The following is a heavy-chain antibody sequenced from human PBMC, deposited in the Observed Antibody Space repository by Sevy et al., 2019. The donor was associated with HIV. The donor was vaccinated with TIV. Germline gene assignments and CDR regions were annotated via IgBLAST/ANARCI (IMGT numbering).Heavy chain of an antibody. CDR3: AREGSYGDYMLSYYYGMDV. D-gene: IGHD4-17*01. CDR1: GFSFRSYW. Sequence: GGSLRLSCAASGFSFRSYWMTWVRQAPGKGLEWVASIYQDGSEKYYMDSVKGRFTVSRDNVKNSLFLQMNSLRVEDTAVYYCAREGSYGDYMLSYYYGMDVWAQETTVTVSS. CDR2: IYQDGSEK. V-gene: IGHV3-7*01. J-gene: IGHJ6*02.